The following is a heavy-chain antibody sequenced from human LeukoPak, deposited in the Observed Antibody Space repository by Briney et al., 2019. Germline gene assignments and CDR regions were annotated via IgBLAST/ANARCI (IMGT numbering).Heavy chain of an antibody. CDR1: GFTFSSYS. J-gene: IGHJ3*02. CDR3: ARAVDGFDAFDI. Sequence: GGSLRLSCAASGFTFSSYSMNWVRQAPGKGLEWVSSISTSSSYIYYADTLQGRFTISRDNAKNSLYLQMNSLRAEDTAVYYCARAVDGFDAFDIWGQGTMVTVSS. V-gene: IGHV3-21*01. CDR2: ISTSSSYI. D-gene: IGHD4-17*01.